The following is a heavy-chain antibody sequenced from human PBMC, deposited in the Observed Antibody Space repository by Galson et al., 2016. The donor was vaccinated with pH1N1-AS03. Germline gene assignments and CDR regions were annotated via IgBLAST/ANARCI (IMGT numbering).Heavy chain of an antibody. V-gene: IGHV3-7*03. CDR2: INKDRNEK. Sequence: SLRLSCAVSGFTFGSHWMSWVRQAPGKGLEWVANINKDRNEKYYVDSVKGRFAISRDNAKNSLYLQMNSLRAEDTAVYYCARDRTVVAASIIYYYGMDGWGQGTTVTVSS. J-gene: IGHJ6*02. D-gene: IGHD2-2*01. CDR1: GFTFGSHW. CDR3: ARDRTVVAASIIYYYGMDG.